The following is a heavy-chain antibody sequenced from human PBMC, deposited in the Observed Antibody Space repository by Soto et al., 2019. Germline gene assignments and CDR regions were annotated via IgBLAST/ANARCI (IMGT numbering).Heavy chain of an antibody. D-gene: IGHD5-12*01. V-gene: IGHV4-31*03. CDR1: GGSISSGGYY. CDR3: ARGPGATIIWGIDY. Sequence: SETLSLTCTVSGGSISSGGYYWSWIRQHPGKGLEWIGYIYYSGSTYYNPSLKSRVTISVDTSKNQFSLKLSSVTAADTAVYYCARGPGATIIWGIDYWGQGTLVTVSS. CDR2: IYYSGST. J-gene: IGHJ4*02.